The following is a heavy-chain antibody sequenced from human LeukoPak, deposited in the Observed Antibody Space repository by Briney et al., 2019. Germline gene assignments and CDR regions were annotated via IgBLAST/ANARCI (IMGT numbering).Heavy chain of an antibody. CDR1: GGSISSYY. CDR3: ARYSSGWFDY. Sequence: PSETLSLTCTVSGGSISSYYWSWIRQPPGKGLEWIGYIYHSGSTYYNPSLKSRVTISVDRSKNQFSLKLSSVTAADTAVYYCARYSSGWFDYWGQGTLVTVSS. J-gene: IGHJ4*02. D-gene: IGHD6-19*01. V-gene: IGHV4-59*12. CDR2: IYHSGST.